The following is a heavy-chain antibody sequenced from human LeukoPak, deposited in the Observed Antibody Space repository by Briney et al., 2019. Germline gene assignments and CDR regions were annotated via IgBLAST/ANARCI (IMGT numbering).Heavy chain of an antibody. D-gene: IGHD2-2*01. CDR2: IKQDGSET. CDR1: GFAFSNYW. CDR3: GSTNSSSY. V-gene: IGHV3-7*01. Sequence: GGSLRLSCAASGFAFSNYWMNWVRQAPGKGLEWVANIKQDGSETYYVDSVKGRFTISGDNAKNSLYLQMNSLRAEDTALYYCGSTNSSSYWGQGTLVTVSS. J-gene: IGHJ4*02.